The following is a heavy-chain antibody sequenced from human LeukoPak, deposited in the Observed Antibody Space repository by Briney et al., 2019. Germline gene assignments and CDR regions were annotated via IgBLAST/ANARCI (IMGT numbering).Heavy chain of an antibody. D-gene: IGHD3-10*01. J-gene: IGHJ4*02. Sequence: SETLSLTCAVYGGSFRGYYWSWIREPPGKGLEWIGEITHTGSTNYNPSLKSRVTISVNTSKNQFSLRLSSVTAADTAVYYCARFPGAGYYGSGNFDYWGQGTLVTVSS. CDR2: ITHTGST. CDR3: ARFPGAGYYGSGNFDY. CDR1: GGSFRGYY. V-gene: IGHV4-34*01.